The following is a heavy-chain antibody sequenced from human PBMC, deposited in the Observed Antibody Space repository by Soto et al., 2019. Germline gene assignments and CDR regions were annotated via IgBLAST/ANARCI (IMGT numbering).Heavy chain of an antibody. D-gene: IGHD4-4*01. V-gene: IGHV3-23*01. CDR3: AKSGSDYSNLGPFDY. CDR1: GFTFSSYA. J-gene: IGHJ4*02. Sequence: PGGSLRLSCAASGFTFSSYAMSWVRQAPGKGLEWVSAISGSGGSTYYADSVKGRFTISRDNSKNTLYLQMNSLRAEDTAVYYCAKSGSDYSNLGPFDYWGQGTLVTVSS. CDR2: ISGSGGST.